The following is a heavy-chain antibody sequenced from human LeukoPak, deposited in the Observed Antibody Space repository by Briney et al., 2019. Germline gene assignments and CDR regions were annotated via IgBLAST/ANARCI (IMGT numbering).Heavy chain of an antibody. CDR2: INPNSGGT. J-gene: IGHJ4*02. V-gene: IGHV1-2*06. CDR1: GYTLTDYY. D-gene: IGHD3-22*01. Sequence: ASVKVSCKASGYTLTDYYMHWVRQAPGQGLEWMGRINPNSGGTNYAQKFQGRVTMTRDTSIGTVCMELSRLRSDDTAVYYCARVGYYESSGYYEYWGQGTLVTVSS. CDR3: ARVGYYESSGYYEY.